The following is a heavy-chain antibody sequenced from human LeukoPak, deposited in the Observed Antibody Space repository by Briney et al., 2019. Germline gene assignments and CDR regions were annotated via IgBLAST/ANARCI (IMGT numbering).Heavy chain of an antibody. D-gene: IGHD1-26*01. CDR1: GGSISSSTYY. Sequence: SETLSLTCTVSGGSISSSTYYWGWIRQPPGKGLEWIGSINYSGSTYYNPSLKSRVTISVDTSRNQLSLKLSSVTAADTAVYYCAKRGAEVGATVAPGDYWGQGTLVTVSS. CDR2: INYSGST. V-gene: IGHV4-39*07. CDR3: AKRGAEVGATVAPGDY. J-gene: IGHJ4*02.